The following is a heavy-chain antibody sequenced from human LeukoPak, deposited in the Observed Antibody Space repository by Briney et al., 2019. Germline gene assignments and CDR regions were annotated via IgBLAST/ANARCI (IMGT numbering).Heavy chain of an antibody. CDR2: IWYDGSKT. CDR3: AKDLSYGSPWFDP. J-gene: IGHJ5*02. Sequence: GGSLRLSCATSGFTFSSYGMHWVRQAPGKGLEWVADIWYDGSKTYYADSVKGRFTISGDYSKNTLYLQMNNLRAEDTAVYYCAKDLSYGSPWFDPWGQGTLVTVSS. V-gene: IGHV3-33*06. CDR1: GFTFSSYG. D-gene: IGHD3-10*01.